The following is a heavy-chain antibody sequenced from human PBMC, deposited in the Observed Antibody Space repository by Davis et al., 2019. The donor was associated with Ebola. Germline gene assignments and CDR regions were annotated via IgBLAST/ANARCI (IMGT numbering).Heavy chain of an antibody. CDR3: ARHILWTQRAAYYFDY. Sequence: MPSETLSLTCTVSGDSISSSSYYWGWIRQPPGKGLEWIGSIYSSGSTYYNPSLKSRVTISVDTSKNQFSLKLNSVTAADTAVYYCARHILWTQRAAYYFDYWGQGTLVTVSS. CDR1: GDSISSSSYY. J-gene: IGHJ4*02. D-gene: IGHD3/OR15-3a*01. CDR2: IYSSGST. V-gene: IGHV4-39*01.